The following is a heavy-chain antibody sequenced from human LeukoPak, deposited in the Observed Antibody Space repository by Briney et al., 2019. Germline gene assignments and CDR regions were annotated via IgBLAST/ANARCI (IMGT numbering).Heavy chain of an antibody. CDR2: INHSGST. CDR3: AGVRLRATPNFFDL. Sequence: PSETLSLTCAVYGGSFSGYYWSWIRQPPGKGLEWIGEINHSGSTKYNPSLKSRVTISVDTSKNQFSLKLSSVNAADTAVYYCAGVRLRATPNFFDLWGQGTLVTVSS. D-gene: IGHD4-17*01. V-gene: IGHV4-34*01. CDR1: GGSFSGYY. J-gene: IGHJ5*02.